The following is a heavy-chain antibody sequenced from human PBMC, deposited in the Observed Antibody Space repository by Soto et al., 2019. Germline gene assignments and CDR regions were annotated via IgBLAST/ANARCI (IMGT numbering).Heavy chain of an antibody. CDR1: GGSISSNY. CDR2: VFHTGST. D-gene: IGHD2-15*01. CDR3: AREDSQYDYFDY. V-gene: IGHV4-59*01. Sequence: SETLSLTCIISGGSISSNYWSWLRQSPGRGLEWIGYVFHTGSTNYNPSLKSRVTISVDMSKNQFSLRLTSATAADTAVYYCAREDSQYDYFDYWGQGSLVTVS. J-gene: IGHJ4*02.